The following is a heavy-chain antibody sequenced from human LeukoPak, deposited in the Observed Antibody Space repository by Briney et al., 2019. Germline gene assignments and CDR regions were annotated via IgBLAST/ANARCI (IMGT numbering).Heavy chain of an antibody. Sequence: GGSLRLSCAASGFTFSSYAMSWVRKAPGKGLEWVSAISGSGGSTYYADSVKGRFTISRDNSKNTLYLQMNSLRAEDTAVYYCAKVGTSGSYRTFDYWGQGTLVTVSS. CDR3: AKVGTSGSYRTFDY. D-gene: IGHD1-26*01. J-gene: IGHJ4*02. CDR2: ISGSGGST. CDR1: GFTFSSYA. V-gene: IGHV3-23*01.